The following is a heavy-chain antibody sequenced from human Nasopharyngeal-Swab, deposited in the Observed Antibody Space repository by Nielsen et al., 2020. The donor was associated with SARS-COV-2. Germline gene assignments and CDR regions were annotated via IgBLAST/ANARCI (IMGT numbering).Heavy chain of an antibody. CDR2: INHSGST. J-gene: IGHJ6*03. CDR3: ARGYGGLYYYYYYMDV. Sequence: WIRQPPGKGLEWIGEINHSGSTNYNPSLKSRVTISVDTSKNQFSLKLSSVTAADMAVYYCARGYGGLYYYYYYMDVWGKGTTVTVSS. V-gene: IGHV4-34*01. D-gene: IGHD4-23*01.